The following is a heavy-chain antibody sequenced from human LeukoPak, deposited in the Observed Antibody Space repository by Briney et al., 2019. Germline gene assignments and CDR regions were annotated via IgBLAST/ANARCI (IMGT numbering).Heavy chain of an antibody. J-gene: IGHJ4*02. V-gene: IGHV4-39*07. CDR2: IYYSGST. CDR3: ARDLGFKRYFDS. CDR1: GGSISSSSYY. Sequence: SETLSLTCTVSGGSISSSSYYWGWIRQPPGKGLEWIGSIYYSGSTNYNPSLRSRVTISIDTSKNQFSLKLSSVTAADTAVYYCARDLGFKRYFDSWGQGTLVTVSS. D-gene: IGHD5-12*01.